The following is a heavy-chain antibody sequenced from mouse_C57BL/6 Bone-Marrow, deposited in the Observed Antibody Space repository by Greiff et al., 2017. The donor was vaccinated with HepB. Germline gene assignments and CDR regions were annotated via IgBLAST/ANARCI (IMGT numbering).Heavy chain of an antibody. J-gene: IGHJ3*01. CDR1: GYAFSSSW. Sequence: VQRVESGPELVKPGASVKISCKASGYAFSSSWMNWVKQRPGKGLEWIGRIYPGDGDTNYNGKFKGKATLTADKSSSTAYMQLSSLTSEDSAVDFCASETHYYGSMFAYWGQGTLVTVTA. CDR2: IYPGDGDT. CDR3: ASETHYYGSMFAY. D-gene: IGHD1-1*01. V-gene: IGHV1-82*01.